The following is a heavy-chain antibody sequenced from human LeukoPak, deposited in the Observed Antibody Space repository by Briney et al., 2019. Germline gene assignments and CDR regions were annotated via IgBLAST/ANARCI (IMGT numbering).Heavy chain of an antibody. D-gene: IGHD3-16*02. CDR3: AKNYDYVWGSYRHNYFDY. CDR2: ISGSGGST. J-gene: IGHJ4*02. V-gene: IGHV3-23*01. Sequence: PGGSLRLSCAASGFTFSSYAMSWVRQAPGKGLEWVSAISGSGGSTYYADSVKGRFTISRDNSKNTLYLQMNSLRAEDTALYYCAKNYDYVWGSYRHNYFDYWGQGTLVTVSS. CDR1: GFTFSSYA.